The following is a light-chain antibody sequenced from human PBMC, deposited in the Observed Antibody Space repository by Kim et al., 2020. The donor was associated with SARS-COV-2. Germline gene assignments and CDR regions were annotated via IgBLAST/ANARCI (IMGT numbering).Light chain of an antibody. V-gene: IGKV3D-15*01. CDR1: QSVSSN. CDR2: GAS. CDR3: QRYKSWTSSIT. J-gene: IGKJ5*01. Sequence: EILMTQSPVTLSVSPGERATLSCRASQSVSSNLAWYQQKPGQAPRLLIYGASTRATGIPARFSGSGSGTEFTLTISSLQSEDFAVYYYQRYKSWTSSITFGQGTRLEIK.